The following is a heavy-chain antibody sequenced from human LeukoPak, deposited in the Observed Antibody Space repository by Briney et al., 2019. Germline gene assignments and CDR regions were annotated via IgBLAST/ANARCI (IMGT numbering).Heavy chain of an antibody. CDR2: IYPGDSDT. D-gene: IGHD6-13*01. CDR3: ARFRGSSMKSGWFDP. CDR1: GYSFPNYW. Sequence: GESLKISCKGSGYSFPNYWIGWVRQMRGKGLEWIRIIYPGDSDTRYSPSFQGQVTMSADKSISTAYLQWSSLKASDTAMYYCARFRGSSMKSGWFDPWGQGTLVTVSS. V-gene: IGHV5-51*01. J-gene: IGHJ5*02.